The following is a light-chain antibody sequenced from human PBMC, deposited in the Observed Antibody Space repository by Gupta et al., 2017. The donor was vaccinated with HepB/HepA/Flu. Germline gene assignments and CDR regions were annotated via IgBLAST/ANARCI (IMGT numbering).Light chain of an antibody. CDR3: QQCNSYPIT. J-gene: IGKJ5*01. Sequence: DIQLTQSPSFLSASVGDRVTITCRASQDINSYLIWYQQKPGKAPNLLIYSASTLQGGVPSRFRGSGSGTEFTLTISSLQPEDFATYYCQQCNSYPITFGQGTRMDIK. V-gene: IGKV1-9*01. CDR2: SAS. CDR1: QDINSY.